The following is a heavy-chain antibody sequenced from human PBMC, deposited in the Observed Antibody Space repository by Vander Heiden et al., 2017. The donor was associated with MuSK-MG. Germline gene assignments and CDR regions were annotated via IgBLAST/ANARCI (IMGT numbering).Heavy chain of an antibody. V-gene: IGHV3-66*01. CDR2: IYSGGST. CDR3: ARDRPYCSGGSCYSGY. CDR1: GFTVSGNY. D-gene: IGHD2-15*01. Sequence: EVQLVESGGGLVQPGGSLRLSCAASGFTVSGNYMSGVRQAPGKGLEWVSVIYSGGSTYYADPVKGRFTISRDNSKNTLYLQMNSLRAEDTAVYYCARDRPYCSGGSCYSGYWGQGTLVTVSS. J-gene: IGHJ4*02.